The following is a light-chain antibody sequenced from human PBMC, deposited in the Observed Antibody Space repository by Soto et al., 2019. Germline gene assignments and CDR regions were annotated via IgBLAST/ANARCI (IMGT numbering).Light chain of an antibody. CDR3: QQSYITSWT. V-gene: IGKV1-39*01. Sequence: DIQMTQSPSSLSASVGDRVTITCRASQSISRHLNWYQQKPGKAPKLLIYAASSLHSGVPSRFSGSGSGTDFTLTISILQPEDFATYFCQQSYITSWTFGQGTKVEIK. CDR1: QSISRH. J-gene: IGKJ1*01. CDR2: AAS.